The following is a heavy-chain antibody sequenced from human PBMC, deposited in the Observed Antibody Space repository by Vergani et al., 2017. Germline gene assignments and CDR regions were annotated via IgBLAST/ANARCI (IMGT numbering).Heavy chain of an antibody. J-gene: IGHJ4*02. Sequence: EVQLVESGRGLVQPGGSLKLSCAASGFTFSDSAMHWVRQASGQGLEWLGRIRTKTYNYATTYAASLKGRFTISRDDSKNMVYLQMNSLRTDDTAGYYCSTSGFHDKSDYYILDHWGQGTLVTVSS. CDR1: GFTFSDSA. CDR2: IRTKTYNYAT. CDR3: STSGFHDKSDYYILDH. V-gene: IGHV3-73*01. D-gene: IGHD3-22*01.